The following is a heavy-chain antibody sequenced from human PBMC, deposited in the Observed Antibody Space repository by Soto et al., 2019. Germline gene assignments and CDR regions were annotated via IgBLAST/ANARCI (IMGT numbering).Heavy chain of an antibody. D-gene: IGHD6-19*01. CDR2: ISSSSSYI. Sequence: GGSLRLSCAASGFTFSSYSMNWVRQAPGKGLKWVSSISSSSSYIYYADSVKGRFTISRDNAKNSLYLQMNSLRAEDMAVYYCARAEWLVSDAFDIWGQGTMVTVSS. CDR3: ARAEWLVSDAFDI. CDR1: GFTFSSYS. V-gene: IGHV3-21*01. J-gene: IGHJ3*02.